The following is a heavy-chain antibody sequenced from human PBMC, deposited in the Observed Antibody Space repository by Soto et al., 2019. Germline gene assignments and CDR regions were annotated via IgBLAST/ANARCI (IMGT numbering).Heavy chain of an antibody. Sequence: ASVKVSCKASGFSFTSSAVQWVRQARGQRLEWIRWIVVGSGNTNYAQKFQERVTITRDMSTSTAYMELSSLRPEDTAVYYCAAPKAPYSRHAFDIWGQGTMVTVSS. CDR3: AAPKAPYSRHAFDI. CDR2: IVVGSGNT. V-gene: IGHV1-58*01. J-gene: IGHJ3*02. CDR1: GFSFTSSA. D-gene: IGHD6-13*01.